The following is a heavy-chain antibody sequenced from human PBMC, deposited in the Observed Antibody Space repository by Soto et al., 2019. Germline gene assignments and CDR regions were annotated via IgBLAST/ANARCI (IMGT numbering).Heavy chain of an antibody. V-gene: IGHV1-3*01. CDR3: ARKESSGWYFFDY. CDR2: INAGNGNT. J-gene: IGHJ4*02. CDR1: GYTFTSYA. D-gene: IGHD6-19*01. Sequence: ASVKVSCKASGYTFTSYAMHWVRQAPGQRLEWMGWINAGNGNTKYSQKFQGRVTITRDTSASTAYMELSSLRSEDTAVYYCARKESSGWYFFDYWGQGTLVTVSS.